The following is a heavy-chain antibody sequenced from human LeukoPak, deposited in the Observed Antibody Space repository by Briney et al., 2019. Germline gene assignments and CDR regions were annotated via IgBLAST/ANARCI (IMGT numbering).Heavy chain of an antibody. V-gene: IGHV1-2*02. CDR1: GYTFTGYY. J-gene: IGHJ3*02. Sequence: ASVKVSCKASGYTFTGYYMHWVRQPPGQGVEWMGWINPNSGGTNYSQKFQGRVNMTRDTSISTAYMELSRLRADDTAVYYCASGREYCSGGRCYSSDCALDIWGQGTMVTVS. CDR2: INPNSGGT. CDR3: ASGREYCSGGRCYSSDCALDI. D-gene: IGHD2-15*01.